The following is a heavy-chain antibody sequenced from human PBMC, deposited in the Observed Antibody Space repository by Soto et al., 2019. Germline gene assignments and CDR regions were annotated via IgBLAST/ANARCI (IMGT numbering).Heavy chain of an antibody. Sequence: EVQLVESGGGLVQPGGSLKLSCAASGFIISGSTMHWVRQASGKGLEWVGRIRSKANSYETTYAASVKGRFTISRDDSKNTAYLQMNSLKTEDTAVYYCTSLDSSAMATVAHWGQGTLVTVSS. J-gene: IGHJ4*02. CDR3: TSLDSSAMATVAH. V-gene: IGHV3-73*02. CDR2: IRSKANSYET. D-gene: IGHD4-17*01. CDR1: GFIISGST.